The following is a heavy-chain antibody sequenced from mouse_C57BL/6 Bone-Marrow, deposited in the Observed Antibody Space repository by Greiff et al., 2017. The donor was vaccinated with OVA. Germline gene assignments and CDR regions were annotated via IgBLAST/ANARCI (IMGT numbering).Heavy chain of an antibody. Sequence: QVQLKESGAELAKPGASVTLSCKASGYTFTSYWMHWVKQRPGQGLEWIGYINPSSGYTKYNQKFKDKATLTADKSSSTAYMQLSSLTYEDSAVYYCARLGTTVVAHFDYWGQGTTLTVSS. V-gene: IGHV1-7*01. D-gene: IGHD1-1*01. CDR3: ARLGTTVVAHFDY. CDR2: INPSSGYT. CDR1: GYTFTSYW. J-gene: IGHJ2*01.